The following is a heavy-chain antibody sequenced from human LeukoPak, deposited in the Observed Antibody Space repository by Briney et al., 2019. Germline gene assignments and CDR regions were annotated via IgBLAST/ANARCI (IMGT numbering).Heavy chain of an antibody. Sequence: SETLSLTCTVSGASISGTAYYWGWVRQPPRKGLEWIGSIYYSGSTYYNPSLKSRVTISVDTSKNQFSLKLSSVTAADTAVYYCARATLGGSGSYTFDYWGQGTLVTVSS. CDR1: GASISGTAYY. V-gene: IGHV4-39*01. J-gene: IGHJ4*02. CDR3: ARATLGGSGSYTFDY. CDR2: IYYSGST. D-gene: IGHD3-10*01.